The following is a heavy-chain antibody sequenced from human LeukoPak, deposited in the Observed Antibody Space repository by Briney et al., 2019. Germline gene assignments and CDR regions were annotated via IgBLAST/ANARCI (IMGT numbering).Heavy chain of an antibody. CDR3: ARSRRGRPFPV. D-gene: IGHD2/OR15-2a*01. V-gene: IGHV4-59*01. CDR1: GGSISNYY. CDR2: IYHSGST. Sequence: SETLSLTCTVSGGSISNYYWYWIRQPPGKGLECIGYIYHSGSTNYNPSLKSRVTISVDTSKNQFSLKLRSVTAADTAVYYCARSRRGRPFPVWGNGTTVIVSS. J-gene: IGHJ6*04.